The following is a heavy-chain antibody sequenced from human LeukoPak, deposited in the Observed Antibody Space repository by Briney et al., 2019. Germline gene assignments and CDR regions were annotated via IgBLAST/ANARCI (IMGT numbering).Heavy chain of an antibody. D-gene: IGHD6-13*01. Sequence: VASVKVSCKASGYTFTIYGINWVRQAPGHGLEWMGWISAYNGDTNSAQKLQGRVTMTTDTSTSTAYMELRSLRSDDTAVYYCARDGTKAAAGGYYGMDVWGQGTTVTVSS. V-gene: IGHV1-18*01. CDR2: ISAYNGDT. CDR1: GYTFTIYG. J-gene: IGHJ6*02. CDR3: ARDGTKAAAGGYYGMDV.